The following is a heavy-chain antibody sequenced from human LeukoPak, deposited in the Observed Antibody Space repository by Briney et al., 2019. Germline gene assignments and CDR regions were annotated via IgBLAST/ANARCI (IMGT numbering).Heavy chain of an antibody. J-gene: IGHJ4*02. V-gene: IGHV3-23*01. CDR1: GFTFSSYA. D-gene: IGHD3-22*01. CDR2: ISGSGGST. CDR3: AKGVTMIVVCIDY. Sequence: GGSLGLSCAASGFTFSSYAMSWVRQAPGKGLEWVSAISGSGGSTYYADSVKGRFTISRDNSKNTLYLQMNSLRAEDTAVYYCAKGVTMIVVCIDYWGQGTLVTVSS.